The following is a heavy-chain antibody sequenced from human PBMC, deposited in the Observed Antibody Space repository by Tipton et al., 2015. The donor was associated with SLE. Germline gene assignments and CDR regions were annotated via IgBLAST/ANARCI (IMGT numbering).Heavy chain of an antibody. Sequence: TLSLTCAVYGGSISSSSSYYWAWIRQPPGKGVEWIGEINHSGSTNYNPSLKSRVTISVDTSKNQFSLKLSSVTAADTAVYYCARHKAAVAVPYYFDYWGQGTLVTVSS. V-gene: IGHV4-34*01. CDR1: GGSISSSSSYY. D-gene: IGHD6-19*01. J-gene: IGHJ4*02. CDR3: ARHKAAVAVPYYFDY. CDR2: INHSGST.